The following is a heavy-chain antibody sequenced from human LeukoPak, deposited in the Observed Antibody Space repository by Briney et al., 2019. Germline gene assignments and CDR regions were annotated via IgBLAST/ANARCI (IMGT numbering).Heavy chain of an antibody. D-gene: IGHD1-26*01. CDR2: ISGYNGHT. Sequence: ASVKVSCKASGYSFTNYGITWVRHGPGQGLELMGWISGYNGHTNYSQKLQGRVTMITDTSTSAAYMVQRSLTSDDTAIYYCARDWGDLVGATNYWGQGTLVTVSS. CDR3: ARDWGDLVGATNY. J-gene: IGHJ4*02. V-gene: IGHV1-18*01. CDR1: GYSFTNYG.